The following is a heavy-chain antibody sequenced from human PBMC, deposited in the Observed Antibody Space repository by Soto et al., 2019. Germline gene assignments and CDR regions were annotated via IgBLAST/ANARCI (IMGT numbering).Heavy chain of an antibody. Sequence: QVQLVESRGGVVQPGWSLRLSCKASGFTFTSDAIHWVRQAPGKGLEWVSVISPDGVNKHSAESVRGRFVISRDNSKNTVHVEMNRLRLDDTAVYFCARRLTTIVSALGYWGQGRLVNVS. CDR2: ISPDGVNK. CDR1: GFTFTSDA. D-gene: IGHD2-15*01. CDR3: ARRLTTIVSALGY. J-gene: IGHJ4*02. V-gene: IGHV3-30*09.